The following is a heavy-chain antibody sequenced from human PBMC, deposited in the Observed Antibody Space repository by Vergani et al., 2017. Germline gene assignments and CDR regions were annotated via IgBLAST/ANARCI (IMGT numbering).Heavy chain of an antibody. CDR1: GFTFSSYG. J-gene: IGHJ6*02. CDR2: IWYDGSNK. D-gene: IGHD2-2*01. Sequence: QVQLVESGGGVVQPGRSLRLPCAASGFTFSSYGLHWVRQAPGKGLEWVAVIWYDGSNKYYADYVKCRFTISRDNSKNTLYLQMNSLRVEDTAVCYCARGSNRYCSSTSCYQVNYYYGMDGWGQGATGTVSS. V-gene: IGHV3-33*01. CDR3: ARGSNRYCSSTSCYQVNYYYGMDG.